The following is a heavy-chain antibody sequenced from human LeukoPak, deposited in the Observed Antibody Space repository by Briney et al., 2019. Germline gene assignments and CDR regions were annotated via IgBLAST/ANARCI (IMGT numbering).Heavy chain of an antibody. CDR1: GYTFTSYY. Sequence: GASVKVSCKASGYTFTSYYIHWVRQAPGQGLEWMGIINPSGGSTSYAQKFQGRVTMTRDTSTSTVYMELSSLRSEDTAVYYCARVGPLFVYSSGWLGRFDYWGQGTLVTVSS. V-gene: IGHV1-46*01. J-gene: IGHJ4*02. CDR2: INPSGGST. D-gene: IGHD6-19*01. CDR3: ARVGPLFVYSSGWLGRFDY.